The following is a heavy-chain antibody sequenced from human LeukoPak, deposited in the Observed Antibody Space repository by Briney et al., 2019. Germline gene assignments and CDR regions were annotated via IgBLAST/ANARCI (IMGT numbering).Heavy chain of an antibody. CDR2: ISGSGGST. CDR1: GFTFSSYA. V-gene: IGHV3-23*01. J-gene: IGHJ4*02. Sequence: SGGSLRLSCAASGFTFSSYAMSWVRQAPGKGLEWVSAISGSGGSTYYADSVKGRFTISRDNSKNTLYLQMNSLRAEDTAVYYCAGGLPYSSSDPADYWGQGTLVTVSS. CDR3: AGGLPYSSSDPADY. D-gene: IGHD6-6*01.